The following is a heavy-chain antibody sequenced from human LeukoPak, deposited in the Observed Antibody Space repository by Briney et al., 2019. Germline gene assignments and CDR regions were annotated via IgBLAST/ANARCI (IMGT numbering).Heavy chain of an antibody. J-gene: IGHJ5*02. CDR1: GFTFSAYA. Sequence: GGSLRLSCAASGFTFSAYAMAWVRRAPGRGLEWVSTMALSGGPTHYTDSVQGRFTISRDDSKNTLYLHINSLRVEDTAVYYCARYFSLVVGASDSWGQGTLVTVSS. CDR3: ARYFSLVVGASDS. CDR2: MALSGGPT. V-gene: IGHV3-23*01. D-gene: IGHD1-26*01.